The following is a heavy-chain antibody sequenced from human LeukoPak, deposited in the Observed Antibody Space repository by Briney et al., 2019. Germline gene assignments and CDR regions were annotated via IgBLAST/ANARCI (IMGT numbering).Heavy chain of an antibody. J-gene: IGHJ4*02. CDR3: ARVLHKRNYDSSDYYGY. Sequence: PGGSLRLSCAASRFTFSSYWMSWVRQAPGKGLEWVANIKQDGSEKYYVDSVKGRFTISRDNAKNSLYLQMNSLRAEDTAVYYCARVLHKRNYDSSDYYGYWGQGTLVTVSS. V-gene: IGHV3-7*04. CDR1: RFTFSSYW. D-gene: IGHD3-22*01. CDR2: IKQDGSEK.